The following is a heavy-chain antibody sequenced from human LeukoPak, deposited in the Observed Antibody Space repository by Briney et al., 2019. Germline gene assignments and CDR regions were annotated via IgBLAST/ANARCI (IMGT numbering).Heavy chain of an antibody. J-gene: IGHJ6*02. CDR1: GFTFSTYS. CDR3: ASAARHFYGMDV. Sequence: GGSLRLSCAASGFTFSTYSMNWVRQAPGRGLEWVSYISSRSSTIHYADSVKGRFTISRDNAKNSLYLQMNSLRDEDTAVYYCASAARHFYGMDVWGQGTAVTVSS. CDR2: ISSRSSTI. V-gene: IGHV3-48*02.